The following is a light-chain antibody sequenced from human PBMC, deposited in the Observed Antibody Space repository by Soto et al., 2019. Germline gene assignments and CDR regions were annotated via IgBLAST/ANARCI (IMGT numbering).Light chain of an antibody. J-gene: IGLJ1*01. CDR2: DVS. CDR1: NSDVGGYDY. Sequence: QPALTQPASVSGSPGQSITISCTGTNSDVGGYDYVSWYQQHPGKAPKLMIYDVSDRPSGVSNRFSGSKSGSTASLTISGLQAEDEADYYCSSYSAYSPYVFGTGTKVTVL. V-gene: IGLV2-14*01. CDR3: SSYSAYSPYV.